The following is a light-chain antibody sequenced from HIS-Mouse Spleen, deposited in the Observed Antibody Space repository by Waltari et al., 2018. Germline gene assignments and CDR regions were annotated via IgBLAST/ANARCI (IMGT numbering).Light chain of an antibody. CDR2: EGS. J-gene: IGLJ3*02. V-gene: IGLV2-23*01. CDR3: CSYAGSSTLV. CDR1: SSDVGLYNL. Sequence: QSALTQPASVSGSPGQSITISCTGTSSDVGLYNLFSWYQQHPGKAPKLMIYEGSKRPSGVSNRFSGSKSGNTASLTISGLQAEDEADYYCCSYAGSSTLVFGGGTKLTVL.